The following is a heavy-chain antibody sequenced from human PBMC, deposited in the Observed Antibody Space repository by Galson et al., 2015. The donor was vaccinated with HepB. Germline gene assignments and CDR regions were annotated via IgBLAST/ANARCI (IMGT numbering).Heavy chain of an antibody. J-gene: IGHJ6*04. CDR3: ARDQCSSSSCYSSPNMDV. CDR1: GFTFSSYW. CDR2: INSYGNTT. D-gene: IGHD2-2*02. Sequence: SLRLSCAASGFTFSSYWMHWVRQAPGKGLVWVSRINSYGNTTTYADSVEGRFTISRDNAKNTLYLQMHSLRAEDTAVYYCARDQCSSSSCYSSPNMDVWGRGTTVTVSS. V-gene: IGHV3-74*01.